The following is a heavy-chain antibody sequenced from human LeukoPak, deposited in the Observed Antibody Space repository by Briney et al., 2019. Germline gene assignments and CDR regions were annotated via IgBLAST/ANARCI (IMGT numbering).Heavy chain of an antibody. Sequence: PSEILSLTCTVSGGSISSYYWSWIRQPAGKGLEWIGRIYTSGSTNYNPSLKSRVTMSVDTSKDQFSLKLSSVTAADTAIYYCARVWSYYWYFDLWGRGTLVTVSS. J-gene: IGHJ2*01. D-gene: IGHD1-26*01. CDR1: GGSISSYY. CDR2: IYTSGST. CDR3: ARVWSYYWYFDL. V-gene: IGHV4-4*07.